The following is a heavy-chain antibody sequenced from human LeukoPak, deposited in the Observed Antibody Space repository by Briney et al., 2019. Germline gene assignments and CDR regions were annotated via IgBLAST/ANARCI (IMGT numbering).Heavy chain of an antibody. V-gene: IGHV3-23*01. CDR2: ISGSGGST. Sequence: PGGSLRLSCAVSGFTFSSYAMSWVRQAPGKGLEWVSAISGSGGSTYNADSVKGRFTISRDNSKNMLYLQMNSLRAEDTALYYCARGLRIVDSWGQGTLVTASS. CDR1: GFTFSSYA. CDR3: ARGLRIVDS. J-gene: IGHJ4*02. D-gene: IGHD3-16*02.